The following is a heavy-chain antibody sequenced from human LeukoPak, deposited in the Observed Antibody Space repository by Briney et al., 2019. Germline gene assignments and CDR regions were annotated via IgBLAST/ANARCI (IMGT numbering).Heavy chain of an antibody. V-gene: IGHV4-34*01. Sequence: PSETLSLTCAVSGGSLSGYYWTWIRQPPGKGLEWIGEINHSGSTNYSPSLRSRVTISLDTSRNQFSLKLNSVTAADTAVYYCAKSNGYGLVDIWGQGTMVTVSS. CDR3: AKSNGYGLVDI. J-gene: IGHJ3*02. CDR1: GGSLSGYY. CDR2: INHSGST. D-gene: IGHD3-10*01.